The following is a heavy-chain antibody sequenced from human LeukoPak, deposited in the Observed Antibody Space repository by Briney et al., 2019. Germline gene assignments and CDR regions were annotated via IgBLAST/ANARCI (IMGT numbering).Heavy chain of an antibody. V-gene: IGHV4-59*01. CDR1: GGSISSYY. CDR3: AGSYDFDY. Sequence: SSETLSLTCTVSGGSISSYYWSWIRQPPGKGLEWIGYIYYSGSTNYNPSLKSRVTISVDTSKNQFSLKLSSVTAADTAVYYCAGSYDFDYWGQGTLVTVSS. D-gene: IGHD1-26*01. CDR2: IYYSGST. J-gene: IGHJ4*02.